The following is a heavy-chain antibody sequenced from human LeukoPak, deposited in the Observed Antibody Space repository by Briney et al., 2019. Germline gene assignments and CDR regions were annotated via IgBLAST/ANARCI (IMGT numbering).Heavy chain of an antibody. CDR3: AKDRVIVDHGEIDY. J-gene: IGHJ4*02. CDR2: IYSDGDT. D-gene: IGHD3-22*01. CDR1: GFAVFSNY. Sequence: PGGSLRLSCAASGFAVFSNYMNWVRQAPGKGLEWVSVIYSDGDTSYADSVKGRFTISRDISKNTLYLQMNSLRAEDTAVYYCAKDRVIVDHGEIDYWGQGTLVTVSS. V-gene: IGHV3-66*01.